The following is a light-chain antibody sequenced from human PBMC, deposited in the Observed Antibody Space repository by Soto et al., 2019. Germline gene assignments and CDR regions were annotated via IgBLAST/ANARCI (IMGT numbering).Light chain of an antibody. Sequence: EIVMTQSPATLSVSPGERATLSCRASQSVSSNLAWYQQKPGQAPRLLIYGASSRATGIPDRFSGSGSGTDFTLTISRLEPEDFAVYYCQQYGSSFTFGPGTKVDIK. CDR2: GAS. CDR1: QSVSSN. CDR3: QQYGSSFT. J-gene: IGKJ3*01. V-gene: IGKV3-20*01.